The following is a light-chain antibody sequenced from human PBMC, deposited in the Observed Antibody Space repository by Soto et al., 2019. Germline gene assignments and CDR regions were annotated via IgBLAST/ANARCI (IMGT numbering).Light chain of an antibody. CDR1: QSISSNF. CDR3: QQYGGSPRT. J-gene: IGKJ1*01. Sequence: EIVLTQSPGTLSLSPGERATLSCRASQSISSNFLAWYQQKPGRAPRLLIYGASSRATGIPDRFSGSGSGTDFTLTISRLEPEDLAVYYCQQYGGSPRTFGQGTKLDIK. V-gene: IGKV3-20*01. CDR2: GAS.